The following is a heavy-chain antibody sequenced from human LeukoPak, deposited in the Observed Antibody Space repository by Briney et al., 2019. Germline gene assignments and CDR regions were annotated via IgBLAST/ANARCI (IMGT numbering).Heavy chain of an antibody. CDR3: ARVGDYYYDSSGYYDYYYGMDV. Sequence: GGSLRLSCAASGFTFSSYWMSWVRQAPGKGLEWVANIKQDGSEKYYVDSVKGRFTISRDNAKNSLYLQMNSLRAEDTAVYYCARVGDYYYDSSGYYDYYYGMDVRGQGTTVTVSS. CDR2: IKQDGSEK. CDR1: GFTFSSYW. V-gene: IGHV3-7*01. J-gene: IGHJ6*02. D-gene: IGHD3-22*01.